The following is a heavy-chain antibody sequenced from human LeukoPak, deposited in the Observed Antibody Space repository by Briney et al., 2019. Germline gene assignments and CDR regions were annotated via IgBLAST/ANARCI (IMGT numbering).Heavy chain of an antibody. J-gene: IGHJ4*02. D-gene: IGHD3-10*01. V-gene: IGHV3-73*01. CDR3: TRPMLYYYGSGSYSSVYYFDY. CDR2: IRSKANSYAT. CDR1: GFTFSGSA. Sequence: GGSLRLSCAASGFTFSGSAMHWVRQASGKGLEWVGRIRSKANSYATAYAASVKGRFTISRDGSKNTAYLQMNSLKTEDTAVYYCTRPMLYYYGSGSYSSVYYFDYWGQGTLVTVSS.